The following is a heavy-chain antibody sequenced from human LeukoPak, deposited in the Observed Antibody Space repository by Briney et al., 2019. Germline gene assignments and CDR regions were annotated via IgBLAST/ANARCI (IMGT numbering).Heavy chain of an antibody. CDR3: AKGSSWYAFDI. D-gene: IGHD6-13*01. Sequence: PSETLSLTCTVSGGSISGSSYYWGWIRQPPGKGLEWIGSIYYSGSTYYNPSLKSRVTISVDTSKNQFSLKLNSVTAADTAVYYCAKGSSWYAFDIWGQGTMVTVSS. J-gene: IGHJ3*02. CDR1: GGSISGSSYY. CDR2: IYYSGST. V-gene: IGHV4-39*02.